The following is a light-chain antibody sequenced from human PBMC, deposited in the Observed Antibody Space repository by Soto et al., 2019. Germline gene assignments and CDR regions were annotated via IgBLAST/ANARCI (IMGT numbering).Light chain of an antibody. CDR3: QQYGHSPT. V-gene: IGKV3-20*01. CDR1: QGFSSSF. Sequence: EIVLTQSPGTLSLSPGERAALSCRASQGFSSSFLAWYQHRPGQAPRLLIYGASSRATGIPDRFSGSRSGTDFTLTISRLEPEHFAVYYCQQYGHSPTCGPGTTVEIK. J-gene: IGKJ1*01. CDR2: GAS.